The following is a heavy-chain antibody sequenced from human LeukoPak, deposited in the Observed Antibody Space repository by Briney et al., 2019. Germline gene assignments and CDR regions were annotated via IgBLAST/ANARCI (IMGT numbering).Heavy chain of an antibody. D-gene: IGHD6-19*01. J-gene: IGHJ4*02. Sequence: PGGSLRLSCAASGFTFSSYWMHWVRQAPGKGLVWVSRINSDGSSTSYADSVKGRFTISRDNAKNTLYLQMNSLRAEDTAVYYCARVSIAVAGIVYWGQGTLVTVSS. CDR2: INSDGSST. V-gene: IGHV3-74*01. CDR3: ARVSIAVAGIVY. CDR1: GFTFSSYW.